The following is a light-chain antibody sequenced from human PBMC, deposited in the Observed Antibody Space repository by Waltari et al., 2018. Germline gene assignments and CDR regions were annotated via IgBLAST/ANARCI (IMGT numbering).Light chain of an antibody. CDR3: QQYFSPPET. V-gene: IGKV3-15*01. CDR1: QTLNNN. J-gene: IGKJ1*01. Sequence: EIVVTQSPATLSVSPGDRAILTCRTSQTLNNNLAWVQQKPGQSPGLLIYGASARASGVPARFSGSGSGTEFTLTITSLQSEDFAVYYCQQYFSPPETFGQGTKVEIK. CDR2: GAS.